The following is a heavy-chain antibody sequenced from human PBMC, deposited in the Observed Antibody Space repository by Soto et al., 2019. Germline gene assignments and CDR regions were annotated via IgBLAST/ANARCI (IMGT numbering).Heavy chain of an antibody. Sequence: QVVQSAAELKKPGESLKISCKGSGYSGNRFTRYCLGWVRQMPGKGLEWMGNIYPGDSETTYSPSFQGQVTISADKSITTAYLEWKSLKASDTAMYYCGTWETSSGFDYWGQGTLVVVSS. CDR1: GYSGNRFTRYC. J-gene: IGHJ4*02. D-gene: IGHD6-25*01. V-gene: IGHV5-51*03. CDR3: GTWETSSGFDY. CDR2: IYPGDSET.